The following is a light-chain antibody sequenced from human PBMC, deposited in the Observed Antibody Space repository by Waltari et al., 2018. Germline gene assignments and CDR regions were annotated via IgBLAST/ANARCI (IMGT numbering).Light chain of an antibody. CDR1: QDISNW. CDR3: QQANSFPLT. J-gene: IGKJ4*01. CDR2: GAS. Sequence: DIQMTQSPYSVSASVGDRVTITCRASQDISNWLAWYQQKPGEAPKLLIYGASSLRSGVPSRCSGSGSGTDFTLTISSLQPEDYATYYCQQANSFPLTFGGGTKVEVK. V-gene: IGKV1D-12*01.